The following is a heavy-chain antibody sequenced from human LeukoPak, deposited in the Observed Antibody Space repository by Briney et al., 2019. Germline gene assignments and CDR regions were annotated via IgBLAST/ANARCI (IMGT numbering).Heavy chain of an antibody. CDR2: ISSSSSYI. D-gene: IGHD1-26*01. CDR3: ARDRSSGSYPPYYFDY. V-gene: IGHV3-21*01. Sequence: RPGGSLRLSCAASGSTFSSYSMNWVRQAPGKGLEWVSSISSSSSYIYYADSVKGRFTISRDNAKNSLYLQMNSLRAEDTAVYYCARDRSSGSYPPYYFDYWGQGTLVTVSS. J-gene: IGHJ4*02. CDR1: GSTFSSYS.